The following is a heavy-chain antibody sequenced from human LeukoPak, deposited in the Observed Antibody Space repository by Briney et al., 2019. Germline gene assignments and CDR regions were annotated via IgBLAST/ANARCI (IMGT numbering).Heavy chain of an antibody. V-gene: IGHV3-20*04. D-gene: IGHD3-10*01. CDR1: GFTFDDYA. J-gene: IGHJ4*02. CDR3: ARDGASGSYYTTVSG. CDR2: INWKGGST. Sequence: GSLRLSCASSGFTFDDYAMHWVRQAPGKGLEWVSGINWKGGSTGYADSVKGRFTISRDNAKNSLYLQMNSLRAEDTAVYYCARDGASGSYYTTVSGWGQGTLVTVSS.